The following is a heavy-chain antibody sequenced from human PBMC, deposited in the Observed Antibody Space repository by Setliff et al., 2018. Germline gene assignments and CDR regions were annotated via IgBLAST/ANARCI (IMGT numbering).Heavy chain of an antibody. J-gene: IGHJ3*01. D-gene: IGHD1-26*01. V-gene: IGHV1-18*01. CDR1: GYAFGSSG. Sequence: ASVKVSCKASGYAFGSSGISWVRQAPGQGLEWMGRISVYNGNTNYGQKYQGRVAMTTDTSTNTVSMELRSLRSDDTAVYFCVREYSGGGLTWGQGTMVTVSS. CDR2: ISVYNGNT. CDR3: VREYSGGGLT.